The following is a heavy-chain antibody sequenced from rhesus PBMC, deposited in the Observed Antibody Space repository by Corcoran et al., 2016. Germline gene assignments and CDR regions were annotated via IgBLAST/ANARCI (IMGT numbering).Heavy chain of an antibody. Sequence: QLQLQESGPGLVKPSETLSLTCAVSGGSISGYWWSWIRQPPGKGLGWSGRTDSSGNTDYTPSLKRRVTISRATSKDQFSLKLSSGTAADTAVYYCAGVGDDYGNYFDYWGQGVLVTVSS. CDR1: GGSISGYW. D-gene: IGHD4-29*01. J-gene: IGHJ4*01. V-gene: IGHV4-160*01. CDR3: AGVGDDYGNYFDY. CDR2: TDSSGNT.